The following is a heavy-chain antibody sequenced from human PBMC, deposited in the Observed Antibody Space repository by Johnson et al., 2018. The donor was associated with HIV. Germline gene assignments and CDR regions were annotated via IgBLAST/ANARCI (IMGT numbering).Heavy chain of an antibody. J-gene: IGHJ3*02. Sequence: QVQLVESGGGVVQPGRSLRLSCAASGYTFSSYGMHWVRQAPGKELEWVAVTWYDGSNKFYGASVKGRFTISRDNSKNTLNLQMHRLRAEDTAVYYCARSDSSSWYPDLDSFDIWGQGTMVTVSS. CDR3: ARSDSSSWYPDLDSFDI. CDR2: TWYDGSNK. V-gene: IGHV3-33*01. D-gene: IGHD6-13*01. CDR1: GYTFSSYG.